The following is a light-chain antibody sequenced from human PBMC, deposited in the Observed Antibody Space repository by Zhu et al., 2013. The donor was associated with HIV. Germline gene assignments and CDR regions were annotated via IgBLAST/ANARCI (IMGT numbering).Light chain of an antibody. CDR2: KAS. V-gene: IGKV1-5*03. CDR1: QSVSTW. J-gene: IGKJ5*01. CDR3: QHFDTYTII. Sequence: DTQMTQSPSTLSASVGDRVTMTCRASQSVSTWVAWYQHKPGKAPKLLIYKASSLQSGVPSRFSGSGSGTEFTLTISSLQPDDFATYYCQHFDTYTIIFGQGTRLE.